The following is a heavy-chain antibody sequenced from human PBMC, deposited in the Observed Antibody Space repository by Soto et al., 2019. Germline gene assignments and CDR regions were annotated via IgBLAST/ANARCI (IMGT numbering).Heavy chain of an antibody. Sequence: QITLKESGPTLVRPAQTLTLTCDFSGFSLSTYHMGVAWIRQPPGKALEWLALIYWDDDKRYSPSLKDRLAISKGTSSNQVVLTITNVDPGDTATYFCAHAGDYDLLTFDHWGPGTLVTVPS. CDR3: AHAGDYDLLTFDH. CDR1: GFSLSTYHMG. D-gene: IGHD4-17*01. CDR2: IYWDDDK. V-gene: IGHV2-5*02. J-gene: IGHJ4*02.